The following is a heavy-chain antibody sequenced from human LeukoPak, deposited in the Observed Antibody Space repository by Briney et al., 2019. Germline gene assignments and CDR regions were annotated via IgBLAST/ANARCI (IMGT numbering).Heavy chain of an antibody. V-gene: IGHV4-61*01. CDR2: IHSSGSA. Sequence: SETLSLTCTVSGGSISSSSYYWSWIRQPPGKGLEYIGQIHSSGSANYNPSLKSRVAMSLDASKNQFSLTVSSVTAADTAIYYCARDILDVGATHYFDYWGQGSLLTVSS. D-gene: IGHD1-26*01. J-gene: IGHJ4*02. CDR1: GGSISSSSYY. CDR3: ARDILDVGATHYFDY.